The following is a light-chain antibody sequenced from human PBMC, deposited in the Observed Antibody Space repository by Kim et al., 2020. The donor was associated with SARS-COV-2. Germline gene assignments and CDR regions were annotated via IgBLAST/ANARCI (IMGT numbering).Light chain of an antibody. CDR1: SSNIGAAYD. V-gene: IGLV1-40*01. J-gene: IGLJ1*01. CDR2: GNS. CDR3: QSYDSSLSGYV. Sequence: QRVTISCTGSSSNIGAAYDVSWYQELPGTAPKLLIYGNSNRPSGVPDRFSGSKSGTSASLAITGLQAEDEADYYCQSYDSSLSGYVFGTGTKVTVL.